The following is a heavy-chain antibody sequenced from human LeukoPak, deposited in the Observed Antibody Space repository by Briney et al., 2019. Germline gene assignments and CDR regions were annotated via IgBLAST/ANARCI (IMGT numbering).Heavy chain of an antibody. D-gene: IGHD3-22*01. CDR3: AHDSSGYFDY. CDR2: IYYSGST. Sequence: SETLSLTCTVSGGSISSSSYYWGWIRQPPGKGLEWIGSIYYSGSTYYNPSLKSRVTISVDTSKNQFSLKLSSVTAADTAVYYCAHDSSGYFDYWGQGTLVTVSS. V-gene: IGHV4-39*07. J-gene: IGHJ4*02. CDR1: GGSISSSSYY.